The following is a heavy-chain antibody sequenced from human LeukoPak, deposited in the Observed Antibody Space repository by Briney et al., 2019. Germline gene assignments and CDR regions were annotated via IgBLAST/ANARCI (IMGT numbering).Heavy chain of an antibody. Sequence: SETLSLTCTVSGGSISSYYWSWIRQPPGKGLEWIGYIYYSGSTNYNPSLKSRVTISVDTSKNQFSLKLSSVTAADTAVYYCARVRRGSQLVRNWFDPWGQGTLVTVSS. CDR2: IYYSGST. CDR3: ARVRRGSQLVRNWFDP. D-gene: IGHD6-13*01. J-gene: IGHJ5*02. V-gene: IGHV4-59*01. CDR1: GGSISSYY.